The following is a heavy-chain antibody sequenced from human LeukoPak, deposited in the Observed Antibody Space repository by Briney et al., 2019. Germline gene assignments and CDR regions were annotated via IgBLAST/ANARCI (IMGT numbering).Heavy chain of an antibody. Sequence: SETLSLTCTVSGYSISSGYYWGWIRQPPGKGLEWIGSIYHSGSTYYNPSLKSRVTISVDTSKNQCSLKLSSVTAADTAVYYCARSGVVPAAIYYWGQGTLVTVSS. V-gene: IGHV4-38-2*02. D-gene: IGHD2-2*01. CDR2: IYHSGST. CDR3: ARSGVVPAAIYY. CDR1: GYSISSGYY. J-gene: IGHJ4*02.